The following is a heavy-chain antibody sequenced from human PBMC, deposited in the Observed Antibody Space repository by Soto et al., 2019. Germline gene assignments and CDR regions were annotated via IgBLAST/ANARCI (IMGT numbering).Heavy chain of an antibody. D-gene: IGHD2-2*01. CDR1: GGTFSSYS. J-gene: IGHJ5*02. V-gene: IGHV1-69*02. CDR3: ARGGAVVVPGAVDRHNWFDP. CDR2: VIPILGMA. Sequence: QVQLVQSGAEVKKPGSSVKVSCEASGGTFSSYSFSWVRQAPGQGLEWMGRVIPILGMANYAQKFQGRVTITADKATXTXYXXMSSLRSEDPAVYYCARGGAVVVPGAVDRHNWFDPWGQGTLVTVSS.